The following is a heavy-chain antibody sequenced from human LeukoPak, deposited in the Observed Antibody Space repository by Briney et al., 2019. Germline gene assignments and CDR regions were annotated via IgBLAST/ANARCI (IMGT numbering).Heavy chain of an antibody. J-gene: IGHJ4*02. D-gene: IGHD1-1*01. CDR3: ARGDWNPFDY. CDR2: IKQDGSEK. Sequence: GGSLRLSCAASGFTFSNYWMSWVRQAPGKGLEWVANIKQDGSEKYYVDSVKGRFTISRDNAKNSLYLQMNSLRAEDTAVYYCARGDWNPFDYWGQGTLVTVSS. CDR1: GFTFSNYW. V-gene: IGHV3-7*04.